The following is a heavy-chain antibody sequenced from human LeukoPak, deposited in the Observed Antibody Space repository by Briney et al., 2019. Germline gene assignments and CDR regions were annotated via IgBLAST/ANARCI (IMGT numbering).Heavy chain of an antibody. CDR2: MYDSGRT. D-gene: IGHD1-26*01. CDR1: GGSNSSSSDF. Sequence: PSETLSLTCTVSGGSNSSSSDFWGWIRQPPGKGLDWIGTMYDSGRTYYNSSLKSRVTISVGTSKNHFSLKLSSVTAADTAAYYCATGRAVGAADAFDIWGQGTMVTVSS. J-gene: IGHJ3*02. V-gene: IGHV4-39*07. CDR3: ATGRAVGAADAFDI.